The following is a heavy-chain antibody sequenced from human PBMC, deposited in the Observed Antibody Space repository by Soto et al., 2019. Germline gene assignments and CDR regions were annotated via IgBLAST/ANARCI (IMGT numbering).Heavy chain of an antibody. V-gene: IGHV4-34*01. CDR3: ARGQPTVSDLTNWFDP. CDR1: GGPFSGHF. J-gene: IGHJ5*02. D-gene: IGHD4-4*01. CDR2: MNHDGVT. Sequence: PSETLSLTCGVSGGPFSGHFCSWIRQSPGKGLEWIAEMNHDGVTNYNPSLKSRVTMSLDTSKNHFSLKLSSVTAADTAIYYCARGQPTVSDLTNWFDPRGQGTPVTVSS.